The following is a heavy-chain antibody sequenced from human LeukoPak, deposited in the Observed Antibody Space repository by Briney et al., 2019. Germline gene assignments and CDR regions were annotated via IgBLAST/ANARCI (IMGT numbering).Heavy chain of an antibody. CDR1: GYTFTSYD. D-gene: IGHD4-17*01. CDR3: ARDETFDYGDYRFDY. J-gene: IGHJ4*02. CDR2: IIPIFGTA. V-gene: IGHV1-69*13. Sequence: SVKVSCKASGYTFTSYDINWVRQATGQGLEWMGGIIPIFGTANYAQKFQGRVTITADESTSTAYMELSSLRSEDTAVYYCARDETFDYGDYRFDYWGQGTLVTVSS.